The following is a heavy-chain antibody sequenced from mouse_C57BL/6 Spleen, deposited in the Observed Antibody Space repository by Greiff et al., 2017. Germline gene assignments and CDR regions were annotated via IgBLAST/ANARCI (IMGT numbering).Heavy chain of an antibody. CDR2: IRLKSDNYAT. D-gene: IGHD2-4*01. J-gene: IGHJ3*01. Sequence: EVQRVDSGGGLVQPGGSMKLSCVASGFTFSNYWMNWVRQSPEKGLEWVAQIRLKSDNYATHYAESVKGRFTISRDDSKSSVYLQMNNLRAEDTGIYYCTGGDDYDGFAYWGQGTLVTVSA. CDR3: TGGDDYDGFAY. V-gene: IGHV6-3*01. CDR1: GFTFSNYW.